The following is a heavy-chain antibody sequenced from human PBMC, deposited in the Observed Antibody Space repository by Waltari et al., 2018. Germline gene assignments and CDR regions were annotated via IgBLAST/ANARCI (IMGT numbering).Heavy chain of an antibody. CDR1: GYTFTSYD. D-gene: IGHD6-19*01. CDR3: ARGDSSGWSSAFDD. V-gene: IGHV1-8*03. J-gene: IGHJ4*01. CDR2: NKPNNGNP. Sequence: QVQLVQSGAEVKKPGASVKVSCKASGYTFTSYDINWVRQATGQGLEWMGWNKPNNGNPVCGQTFQDTVTITRTTSMCTTYMELSSLSAEDPALYYCARGDSSGWSSAFDDWGHGTLVSGSS.